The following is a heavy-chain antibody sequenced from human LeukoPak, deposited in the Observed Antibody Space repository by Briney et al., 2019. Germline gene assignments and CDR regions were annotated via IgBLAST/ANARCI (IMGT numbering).Heavy chain of an antibody. CDR3: ARTNPVYGDYDY. D-gene: IGHD4-17*01. J-gene: IGHJ4*02. V-gene: IGHV3-53*01. CDR2: IYPDGST. CDR1: GFTVTDNY. Sequence: GGSLRLSCAVSGFTVTDNYMSWVRQAPGKGLEWVSVIYPDGSTYHADSVKGRFTISRDNSKNTLFLQMNTLRADDTAVYHCARTNPVYGDYDYWGQGTLVTVSS.